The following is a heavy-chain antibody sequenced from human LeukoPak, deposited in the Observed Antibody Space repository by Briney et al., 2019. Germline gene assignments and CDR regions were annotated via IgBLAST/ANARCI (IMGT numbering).Heavy chain of an antibody. Sequence: ASVKVSCKASGYIFTNYYMHWVRQAPGQGLEWVGTINPSGGSTTYAQKFQGRVTITTDGSTSTAYMELSSLRSEDTAVYYCARDRGGGYSSGWDYYFYYYLDVWGKGTTVTVSS. J-gene: IGHJ6*03. CDR1: GYIFTNYY. V-gene: IGHV1-46*01. CDR2: INPSGGST. CDR3: ARDRGGGYSSGWDYYFYYYLDV. D-gene: IGHD6-19*01.